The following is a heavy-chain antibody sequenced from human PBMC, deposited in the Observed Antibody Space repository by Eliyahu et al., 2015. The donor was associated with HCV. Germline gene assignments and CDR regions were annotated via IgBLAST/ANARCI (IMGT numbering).Heavy chain of an antibody. Sequence: QVLLVESGGGLVKPGGSLRLSCAASGFPFXDYYMGGIRQAPGKGLEWVSXISXSGNTIYYADSVKGRFTISRDNAKNSLYLQMNSLRAEDTAVYYCARDLPSTVVTPIGWFDPWGQGTLVTVSS. V-gene: IGHV3-11*01. CDR2: ISXSGNTI. J-gene: IGHJ5*02. CDR3: ARDLPSTVVTPIGWFDP. CDR1: GFPFXDYY. D-gene: IGHD4-23*01.